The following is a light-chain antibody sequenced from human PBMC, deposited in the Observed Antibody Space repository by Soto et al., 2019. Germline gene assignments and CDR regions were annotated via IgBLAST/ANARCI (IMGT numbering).Light chain of an antibody. V-gene: IGLV2-11*01. CDR2: DVT. J-gene: IGLJ1*01. Sequence: QSALTQPRSVSGSPGQSVTISCTGTSSDVGGYNSVSWYQQHPGKAPALMIYDVTMRPSGVPDRFSGSKSGNTASLTISGLQAEEEADYYCCSYAGSYSYVLGTGTKVTVL. CDR1: SSDVGGYNS. CDR3: CSYAGSYSYV.